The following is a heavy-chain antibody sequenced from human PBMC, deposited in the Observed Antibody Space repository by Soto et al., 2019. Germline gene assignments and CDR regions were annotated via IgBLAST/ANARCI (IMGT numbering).Heavy chain of an antibody. CDR1: GYTFSHYG. CDR2: ISTYNDKT. Sequence: ASVKVSCKTSGYTFSHYGITWVRQAPGQGLEWMGWISTYNDKTYYARKFQGRVTMTTDTSTNTAFMDLGNLRFDDTAVYYFARDMWSFGSGTYSVDSWG. D-gene: IGHD3-10*01. V-gene: IGHV1-18*01. CDR3: ARDMWSFGSGTYSVDS. J-gene: IGHJ3*02.